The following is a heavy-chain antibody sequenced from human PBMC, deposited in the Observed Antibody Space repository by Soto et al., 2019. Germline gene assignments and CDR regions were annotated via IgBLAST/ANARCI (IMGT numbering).Heavy chain of an antibody. CDR3: ARANMGDILTGYYPAFDY. Sequence: ASVKVSCKASGYTFTSYGISWVRQAPGQGLEWMGWISAYNGNTNYAQKLQGRATMTTDTSTSTACMELRSLRSDDTAVYYCARANMGDILTGYYPAFDYWGQGTLVTVSS. CDR1: GYTFTSYG. CDR2: ISAYNGNT. J-gene: IGHJ4*02. D-gene: IGHD3-9*01. V-gene: IGHV1-18*01.